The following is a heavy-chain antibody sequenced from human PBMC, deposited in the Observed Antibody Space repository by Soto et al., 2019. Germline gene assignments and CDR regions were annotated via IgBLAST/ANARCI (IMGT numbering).Heavy chain of an antibody. V-gene: IGHV5-51*01. CDR3: ARKHNWNYGSVGDMDV. Sequence: PGESLKISCKGSGYSFTSYWIGWVRQMPGKGLEWMGIIYPGDSDTRYSPSFQGQVTISADKSISTAYLQWSSLKASDTAMYYCARKHNWNYGSVGDMDVWGQGTTVTVSS. CDR1: GYSFTSYW. D-gene: IGHD1-7*01. CDR2: IYPGDSDT. J-gene: IGHJ6*02.